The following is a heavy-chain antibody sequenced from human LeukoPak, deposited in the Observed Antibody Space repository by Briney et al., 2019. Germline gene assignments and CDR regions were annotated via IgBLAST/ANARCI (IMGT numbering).Heavy chain of an antibody. CDR1: GGSISSGGYY. J-gene: IGHJ5*02. Sequence: SQTLSLTCTVSGGSISSGGYYWSWIRQPPGKGLEWIGYIYHSGSTYYNPSLKSRVTISVDRSKNQFSLKLSSVTAADTAVYYCARGVLFANWFDPWGQGTLVTVSS. CDR3: ARGVLFANWFDP. CDR2: IYHSGST. D-gene: IGHD2-21*01. V-gene: IGHV4-30-2*01.